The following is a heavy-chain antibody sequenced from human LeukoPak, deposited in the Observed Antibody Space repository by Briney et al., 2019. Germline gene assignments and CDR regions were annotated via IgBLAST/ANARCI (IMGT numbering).Heavy chain of an antibody. J-gene: IGHJ4*02. CDR3: ARNMGDY. CDR2: IKQDGSEK. D-gene: IGHD2/OR15-2a*01. Sequence: GGSLRLSCAASGFSFSTYWMTWVRQAPGKGLEWVANIKQDGSEKNYVDSVKGRFTISRDNAKSSLSLQMDSLRAEDTALYYCARNMGDYWGQGTLVTVSS. V-gene: IGHV3-7*04. CDR1: GFSFSTYW.